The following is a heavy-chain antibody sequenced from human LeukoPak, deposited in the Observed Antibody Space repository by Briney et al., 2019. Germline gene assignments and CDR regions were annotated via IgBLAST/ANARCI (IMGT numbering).Heavy chain of an antibody. CDR1: GYIFTSYF. CDR2: IIPIFGTA. V-gene: IGHV1-69*13. CDR3: ARSDHNSWNAFDI. D-gene: IGHD1-26*01. J-gene: IGHJ3*02. Sequence: ASVKVSCKASGYIFTSYFMHWVRQAPGQGLEWMGGIIPIFGTANYAQKFQGRVTITADESTSTAYMELSSLRSEDTAVYYCARSDHNSWNAFDIWGQGTMVTASS.